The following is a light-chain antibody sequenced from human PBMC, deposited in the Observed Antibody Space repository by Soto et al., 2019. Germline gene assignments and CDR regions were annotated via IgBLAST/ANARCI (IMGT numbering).Light chain of an antibody. V-gene: IGKV1-5*01. CDR1: QSLSSW. J-gene: IGKJ1*01. CDR3: QQYSGLWT. Sequence: DIQMTQSPSTRSASVGERVTITFRASQSLSSWLAWYQQKPGKAPKLLIYDASSLESGVPSRFSGSGSGTEFTLTISSLQPDDFATYYCQQYSGLWTFGQGTKVDIK. CDR2: DAS.